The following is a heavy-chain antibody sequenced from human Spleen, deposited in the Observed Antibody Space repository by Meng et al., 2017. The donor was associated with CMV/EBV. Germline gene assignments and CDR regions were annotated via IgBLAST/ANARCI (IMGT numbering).Heavy chain of an antibody. CDR1: GGSVSSAGYY. CDR2: IYYSGST. D-gene: IGHD3-3*01. CDR3: ASRERFDYDFWSGYGFFDY. J-gene: IGHJ4*02. V-gene: IGHV4-39*07. Sequence: SETLSLTCTVSGGSVSSAGYYWGWIRQPPGKGLEWIGSIYYSGSTYYNPSLKSRVTISVDTSKNQFSLKLSSVTAADTAVYYCASRERFDYDFWSGYGFFDYWGQGTLVTVSS.